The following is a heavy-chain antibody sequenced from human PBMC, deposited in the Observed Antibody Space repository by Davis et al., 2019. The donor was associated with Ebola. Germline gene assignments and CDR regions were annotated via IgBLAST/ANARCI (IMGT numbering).Heavy chain of an antibody. Sequence: ASLLVSSKASAYTFTNYGITWLRQAPGQGLEWMGWINPHNGNTNYAQNVQGRVAMTTDTSTNTAYMEVGSLRSDDTAVYYCARAQFPTTSDHWGQGTLVTVSS. D-gene: IGHD1-1*01. CDR1: AYTFTNYG. J-gene: IGHJ4*02. CDR2: INPHNGNT. CDR3: ARAQFPTTSDH. V-gene: IGHV1-18*04.